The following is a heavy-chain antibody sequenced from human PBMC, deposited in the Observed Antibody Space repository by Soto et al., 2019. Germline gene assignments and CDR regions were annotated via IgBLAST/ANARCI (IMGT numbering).Heavy chain of an antibody. D-gene: IGHD6-13*01. J-gene: IGHJ6*02. CDR1: GGSFSGYY. CDR2: INHSGST. CDR3: ARGHPGAAAGNSVYYYYYGMDV. V-gene: IGHV4-34*01. Sequence: PSETLSLTCAVYGGSFSGYYWSWILQPPGKGLEWIGEINHSGSTNYNPSLKSRVTISVDTSKNQCSLKLSSVTAADTAVYYCARGHPGAAAGNSVYYYYYGMDVWGQGTTVTVSS.